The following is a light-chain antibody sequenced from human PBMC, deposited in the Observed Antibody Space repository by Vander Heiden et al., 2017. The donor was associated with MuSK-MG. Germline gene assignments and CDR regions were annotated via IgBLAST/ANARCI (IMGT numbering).Light chain of an antibody. CDR2: DVI. Sequence: QSALTQPASVSGSPGQSITISCTGSSSDVGAHNFISWYQQHPGKAPKLLIFDVINRPSGVSHRFSGSKSGNTATLTISGLQVEDEADYYCSSFTSGSSTYVFGTGTKI. CDR1: SSDVGAHNF. V-gene: IGLV2-14*03. J-gene: IGLJ1*01. CDR3: SSFTSGSSTYV.